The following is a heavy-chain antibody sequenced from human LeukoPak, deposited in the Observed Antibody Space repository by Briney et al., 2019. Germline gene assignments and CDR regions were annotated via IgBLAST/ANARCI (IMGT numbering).Heavy chain of an antibody. D-gene: IGHD6-13*01. CDR3: ARGLWSSSNWHVSAFDF. Sequence: GGSLRLSCAASGFTFSSYETNWVRQAPGKGLEWVSYISSSGSTIYYADSVKGRFTISRDNAKNSLYLQMNSLRAEDTAVYYCARGLWSSSNWHVSAFDFWGQGTMVTVSS. CDR2: ISSSGSTI. V-gene: IGHV3-48*03. CDR1: GFTFSSYE. J-gene: IGHJ3*01.